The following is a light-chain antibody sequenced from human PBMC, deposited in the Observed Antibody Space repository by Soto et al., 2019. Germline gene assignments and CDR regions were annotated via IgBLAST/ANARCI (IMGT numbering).Light chain of an antibody. CDR2: GAS. CDR3: QQYGSSPRT. J-gene: IGKJ1*01. V-gene: IGKV3-20*01. CDR1: QSVSSSY. Sequence: EIVLTQSPGTLSLSPGERATLSCRASQSVSSSYLAWYQQKPGQAPRLLIYGASSRATGIPDRFSGSGSGTDVPLTISRLEPEDFAVYYCQQYGSSPRTFGQGTKVEIK.